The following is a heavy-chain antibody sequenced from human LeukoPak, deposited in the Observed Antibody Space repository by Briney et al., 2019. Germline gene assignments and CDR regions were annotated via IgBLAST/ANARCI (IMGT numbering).Heavy chain of an antibody. V-gene: IGHV1-18*01. CDR1: GYTFTSYG. J-gene: IGHJ5*02. CDR2: ISAYNGNT. D-gene: IGHD4-17*01. CDR3: ARDAPPTVTSIVGGGSRFDP. Sequence: GASVKVSCKASGYTFTSYGISWVRQAPGQGLEWMGWISAYNGNTNYAQKLQGRVTMTTDTSTSTAYMELRSLRSDDTAVYYCARDAPPTVTSIVGGGSRFDPWGQGTLVTVSS.